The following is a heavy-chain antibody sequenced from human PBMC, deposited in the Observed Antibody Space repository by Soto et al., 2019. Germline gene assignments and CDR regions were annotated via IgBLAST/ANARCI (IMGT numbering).Heavy chain of an antibody. V-gene: IGHV3-30*18. Sequence: PGGSLRLSCAASGFTFSSYGMHWVRQAPGKGLEWVAVISYDGSNKYYADSVKGRFTISRDNSKNTLYLQMNSLRAEDTAVYYCAKGISRDGYLIDYWGQGTLVTVSS. J-gene: IGHJ4*02. CDR3: AKGISRDGYLIDY. CDR2: ISYDGSNK. D-gene: IGHD5-12*01. CDR1: GFTFSSYG.